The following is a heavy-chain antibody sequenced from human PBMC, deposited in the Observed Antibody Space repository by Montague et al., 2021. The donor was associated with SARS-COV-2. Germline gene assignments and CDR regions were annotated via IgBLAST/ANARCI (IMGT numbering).Heavy chain of an antibody. CDR3: ARGDTNMVWFEVYYYGMDV. J-gene: IGHJ6*02. Sequence: SETLSLTCAVSGGSFSGYYWSWIRQPPGKGLEWIGEINNSGSTNYNPSLKSRVTISVDTSKNQFSLKLTSVTAADTAVYYCARGDTNMVWFEVYYYGMDVWGQGTTVTVSS. V-gene: IGHV4-34*01. CDR1: GGSFSGYY. CDR2: INNSGST. D-gene: IGHD5-18*01.